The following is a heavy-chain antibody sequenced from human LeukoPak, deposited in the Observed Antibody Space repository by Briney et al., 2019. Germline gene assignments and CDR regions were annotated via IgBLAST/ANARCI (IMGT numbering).Heavy chain of an antibody. D-gene: IGHD6-19*01. V-gene: IGHV3-30*04. J-gene: IGHJ4*02. CDR1: RFTLSGYH. Sequence: GMSLRRSCAISRFTLSGYHMHSVRQAPGKGLEWVALIPYDGGNKQYAASVEGRFTISRDNSQNTIYLYMNSLRTDDAAVYYCAREGYSSGRAAAFDYWGQGTLVTVSS. CDR2: IPYDGGNK. CDR3: AREGYSSGRAAAFDY.